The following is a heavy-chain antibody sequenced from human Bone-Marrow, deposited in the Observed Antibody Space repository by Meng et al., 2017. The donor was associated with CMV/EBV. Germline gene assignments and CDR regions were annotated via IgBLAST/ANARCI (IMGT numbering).Heavy chain of an antibody. Sequence: TFSNYAMSWVRQAPGKGLEWVSAISGSGDSTSYADSVKGRFTLSRDNSRNTLYLEMNSLRAEDTAIYYCGKNWYIWFGESSPPLFDSWGQGTLVTVSS. CDR2: ISGSGDST. CDR3: GKNWYIWFGESSPPLFDS. D-gene: IGHD3-10*01. J-gene: IGHJ4*02. V-gene: IGHV3-23*01. CDR1: TFSNYA.